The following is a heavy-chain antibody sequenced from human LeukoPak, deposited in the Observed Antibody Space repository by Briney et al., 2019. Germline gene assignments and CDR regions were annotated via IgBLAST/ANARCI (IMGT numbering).Heavy chain of an antibody. CDR2: ISRSGSTK. CDR3: AKDRRPNNYYASGSDY. J-gene: IGHJ4*02. D-gene: IGHD3-10*01. V-gene: IGHV3-11*04. CDR1: GFTFSDYN. Sequence: GGSLRLSCAASGFTFSDYNMRWIRQAPGKGLEWVSSISRSGSTKYYADSVKGRFTISRDNAKNTLYMQMNSLRAEDTAVYYCAKDRRPNNYYASGSDYWGQGTLVTVSS.